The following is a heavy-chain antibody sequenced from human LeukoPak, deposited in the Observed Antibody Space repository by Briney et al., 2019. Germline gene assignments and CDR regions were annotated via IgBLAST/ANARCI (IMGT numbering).Heavy chain of an antibody. CDR3: ARVPNQYCTSRCYYTAFDI. CDR1: GYTFASYG. D-gene: IGHD2/OR15-2a*01. Sequence: GASVKVSCKASGYTFASYGISWVRQAPGQGLEWMGWISGFNGNTNHAQNLQDRVTMTTDTSTSTAHMELRSLRSDDTAVYFCARVPNQYCTSRCYYTAFDIWGQGTMVTVSS. CDR2: ISGFNGNT. J-gene: IGHJ3*02. V-gene: IGHV1-18*01.